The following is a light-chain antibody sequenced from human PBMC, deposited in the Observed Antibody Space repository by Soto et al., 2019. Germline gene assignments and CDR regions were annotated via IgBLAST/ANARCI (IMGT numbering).Light chain of an antibody. CDR3: LPYQSYWT. J-gene: IGKJ1*01. V-gene: IGKV1-5*03. Sequence: DIQMTQSPSTLSASVGDRVSITCRASQSISRQLAWYQQKPGKAPNLLIYQACNLETGVPSRFNGSGSGTEFTLTISSLQPDDLASEYYLPYQSYWTFGQGNKVGVK. CDR1: QSISRQ. CDR2: QAC.